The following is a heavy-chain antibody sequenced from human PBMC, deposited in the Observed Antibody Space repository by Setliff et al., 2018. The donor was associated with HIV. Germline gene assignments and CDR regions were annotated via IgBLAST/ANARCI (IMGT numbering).Heavy chain of an antibody. J-gene: IGHJ5*01. CDR2: IYPGDSDT. D-gene: IGHD2-2*03. CDR1: GYSFSTYW. V-gene: IGHV5-51*01. Sequence: PGESLKISCKDSGYSFSTYWIGWVRQMPGKGLEWMGIIYPGDSDTRYSPSFQGQVTISADKSINTAYMHWRSLRASDTAMYFCAKHGFERKSPYNWFDSWGQGTLVTVSS. CDR3: AKHGFERKSPYNWFDS.